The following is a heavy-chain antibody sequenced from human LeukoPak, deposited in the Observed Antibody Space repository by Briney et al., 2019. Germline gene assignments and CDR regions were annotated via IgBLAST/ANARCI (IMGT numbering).Heavy chain of an antibody. D-gene: IGHD5-18*01. V-gene: IGHV3-30*02. Sequence: PGGSLRLSCAASGFTFSSYGMHWVRQAPGKGLEWVAFIRYDGSEKYYVDSVKGRFTISRDNAKNSVYLQMHSLRAEDTAVYYCARDLRGYSYGNDAFDIWGQGTMVTVSS. CDR3: ARDLRGYSYGNDAFDI. CDR2: IRYDGSEK. J-gene: IGHJ3*02. CDR1: GFTFSSYG.